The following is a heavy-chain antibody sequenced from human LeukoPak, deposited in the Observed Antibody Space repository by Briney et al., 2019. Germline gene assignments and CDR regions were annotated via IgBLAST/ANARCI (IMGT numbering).Heavy chain of an antibody. J-gene: IGHJ4*02. CDR2: ISSDGSTT. Sequence: GGSLRLSCAASGFIFDDFWMHWLRQVPGKGPVWVSRISSDGSTTYYADSVKGRFTISRDNAKNTLYLQMSSLRVEDTAVYYCGTAQYWGQGTLLTVSS. CDR3: GTAQY. CDR1: GFIFDDFW. V-gene: IGHV3-74*01.